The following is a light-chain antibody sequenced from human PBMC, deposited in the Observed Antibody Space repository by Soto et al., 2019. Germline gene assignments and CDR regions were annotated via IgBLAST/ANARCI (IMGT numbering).Light chain of an antibody. Sequence: DIQMTQSPSSLSASVGDRVTITCQASQAITKYLNWYQQKAVEAPKLLIYDATSLETGVPSRFSGSGSGTDFTLTISSLQPEDIATYYCQQGRAFGPGTKVDMK. CDR3: QQGRA. CDR1: QAITKY. J-gene: IGKJ3*01. CDR2: DAT. V-gene: IGKV1-33*01.